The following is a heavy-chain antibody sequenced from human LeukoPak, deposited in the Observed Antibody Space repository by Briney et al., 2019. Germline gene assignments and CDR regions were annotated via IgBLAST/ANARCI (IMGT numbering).Heavy chain of an antibody. CDR1: GGSFSGYY. CDR2: INHSGST. CDR3: ARGAAPYDFWSGYYGGSCWFDP. D-gene: IGHD3-3*01. V-gene: IGHV4-34*01. J-gene: IGHJ5*02. Sequence: PSETLSLTCAVYGGSFSGYYWSWIRQPPGKGLEWIGEINHSGSTNYNPSLKSRVTISVDTSKNQFSLKLSSVTAADTAVYYCARGAAPYDFWSGYYGGSCWFDPWGQGTLVTVSS.